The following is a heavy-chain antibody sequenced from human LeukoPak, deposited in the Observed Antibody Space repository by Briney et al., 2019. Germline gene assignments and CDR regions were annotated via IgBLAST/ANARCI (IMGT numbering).Heavy chain of an antibody. V-gene: IGHV3-53*01. D-gene: IGHD3-22*01. Sequence: PGGSLRLSCATSGFTVSSNYMSWVRQAPGKGLEWVSVIYDSGTTYYADSVKGRFLIFRDTSKNTVDLQMNSLRVEDTAVYYCARGYYEFDYWGQGTLVTVSS. CDR1: GFTVSSNY. J-gene: IGHJ4*02. CDR3: ARGYYEFDY. CDR2: IYDSGTT.